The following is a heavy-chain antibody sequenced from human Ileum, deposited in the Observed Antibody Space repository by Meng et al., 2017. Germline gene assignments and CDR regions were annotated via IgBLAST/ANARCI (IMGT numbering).Heavy chain of an antibody. CDR1: SGYISINTY. D-gene: IGHD4-23*01. V-gene: IGHV4-4*02. Sequence: QLRESGPGLVRPSGPLSLTGAVSSGYISINTYWSWVRQPPGKGLEWIGQISHSGSAYYNPSLKSRVTMSVDKSKSQFSLMLTSVTAADTAIYYCARHGGYSQDFWGQGTLVTVSS. CDR3: ARHGGYSQDF. J-gene: IGHJ4*02. CDR2: ISHSGSA.